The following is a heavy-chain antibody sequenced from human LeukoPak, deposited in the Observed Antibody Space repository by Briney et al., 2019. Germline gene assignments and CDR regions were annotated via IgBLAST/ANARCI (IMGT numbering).Heavy chain of an antibody. J-gene: IGHJ4*02. V-gene: IGHV4-34*01. CDR3: ARTIRGSGYGN. CDR1: GGSFSGNY. CDR2: INHSGST. Sequence: SETLSLTCGVYGGSFSGNYWSWIRQPPGKGLEWIGEINHSGSTNYNPSLKSRVTISVDTSKNQFSLKLSSVTAADTAVYYCARTIRGSGYGNWGQGTLVTVSS. D-gene: IGHD3-22*01.